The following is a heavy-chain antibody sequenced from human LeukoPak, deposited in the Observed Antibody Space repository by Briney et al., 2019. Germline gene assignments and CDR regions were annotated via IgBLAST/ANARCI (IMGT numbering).Heavy chain of an antibody. D-gene: IGHD6-13*01. V-gene: IGHV1-46*01. CDR1: GYIFTSYY. Sequence: GASVKVSCKASGYIFTSYYMEWVRQAPGQGLEWMGIINPSGGSTSYAQKSQGRVTMTRDTSTSTFYMEMSSLRSEDTAVYYCARDRSLAAAVYYFDYWGQGTLVTVSS. CDR3: ARDRSLAAAVYYFDY. CDR2: INPSGGST. J-gene: IGHJ4*02.